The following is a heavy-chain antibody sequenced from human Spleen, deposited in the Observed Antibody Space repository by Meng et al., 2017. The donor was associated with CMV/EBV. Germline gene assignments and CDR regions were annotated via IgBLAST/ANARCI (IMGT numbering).Heavy chain of an antibody. CDR1: GFTFEDYG. J-gene: IGHJ4*02. CDR3: ASDPTGYFDY. CDR2: IHGKGRSS. V-gene: IGHV3-20*04. Sequence: GESLKISCVGSGFTFEDYGMGWVRQGPGKGLEWVSGIHGKGRSSGYVDSVKGRFSISRDNGKSTLYLQMNSLRAEDTAVYYCASDPTGYFDYWGQGTLVTVSS.